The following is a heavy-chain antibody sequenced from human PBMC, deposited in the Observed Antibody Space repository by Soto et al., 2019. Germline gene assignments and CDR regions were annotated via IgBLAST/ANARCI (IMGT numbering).Heavy chain of an antibody. CDR2: INAGNGYT. CDR1: GYTFTNYA. J-gene: IGHJ6*02. Sequence: ASVKVSCKAFGYTFTNYAMYWVRQAPGQRLEWVGWINAGNGYTHYASKVQGRLTMTTDTSTSTAYMDLGSLTSDDTAVYYCAMVDNYVTPTPQDVWGQGTTVTVSS. CDR3: AMVDNYVTPTPQDV. D-gene: IGHD3-16*01. V-gene: IGHV1-3*01.